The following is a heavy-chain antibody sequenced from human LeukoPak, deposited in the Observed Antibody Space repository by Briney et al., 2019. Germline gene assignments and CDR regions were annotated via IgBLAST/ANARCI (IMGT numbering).Heavy chain of an antibody. CDR1: GFTVSSNY. Sequence: GGSLRLSCAASGFTVSSNYMNWVRQAPGKGLEWVSVINSGGSTYYADSVKGRFTISRDISKTTVYLQINSLRAEDTALYYCARGGWGTYDPGNLDFWGEGTVVTVSS. CDR3: ARGGWGTYDPGNLDF. V-gene: IGHV3-53*01. CDR2: INSGGST. D-gene: IGHD6-19*01. J-gene: IGHJ4*02.